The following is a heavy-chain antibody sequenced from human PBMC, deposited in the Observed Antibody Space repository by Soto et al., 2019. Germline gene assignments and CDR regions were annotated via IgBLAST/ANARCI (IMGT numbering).Heavy chain of an antibody. CDR2: ISYDGSNK. Sequence: QVQLVESGGGVVQPGRSLRLSCAASGFTFSSYGMHWVRQAPGKGLEWVAVISYDGSNKYYADSVKGRFTISRDNSKNTLYLQMDSLTAEDTAVYYCARDSPYLDYWGQGTLVTVXS. J-gene: IGHJ4*02. CDR3: ARDSPYLDY. CDR1: GFTFSSYG. V-gene: IGHV3-30*03.